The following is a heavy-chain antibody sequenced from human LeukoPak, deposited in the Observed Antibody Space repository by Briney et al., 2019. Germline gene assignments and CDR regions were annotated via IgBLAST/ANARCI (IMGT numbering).Heavy chain of an antibody. D-gene: IGHD5-24*01. J-gene: IGHJ4*02. CDR2: IRYDGSNK. CDR1: GFTFSSYG. CDR3: AKDRWLQGYFDY. V-gene: IGHV3-30*02. Sequence: GGSLRLSCAASGFTFSSYGMHWVRQAPGMGLEWVAFIRYDGSNKYYADSVKGRCTISRDNSKKTVYLQMNSLRTEDTAVYYCAKDRWLQGYFDYWGQGTLVTVSS.